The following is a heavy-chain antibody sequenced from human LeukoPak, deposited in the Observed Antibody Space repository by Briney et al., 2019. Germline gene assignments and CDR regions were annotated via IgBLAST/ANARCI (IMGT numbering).Heavy chain of an antibody. V-gene: IGHV3-23*01. J-gene: IGHJ4*02. CDR2: ISGSGGST. Sequence: LSLTCTVSGYSISSGYYWGWIRQPPGKGLEWVSAISGSGGSTYYADSVKGRFTISRDNSKNTLYLQMNSLRAEDTAVYYCAKGTYSSGWEKVYWGQGTLVTVSS. CDR1: GYSISSGYY. D-gene: IGHD6-19*01. CDR3: AKGTYSSGWEKVY.